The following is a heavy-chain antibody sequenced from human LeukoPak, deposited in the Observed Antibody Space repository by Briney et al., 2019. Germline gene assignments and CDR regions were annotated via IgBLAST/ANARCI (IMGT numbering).Heavy chain of an antibody. V-gene: IGHV4-59*01. D-gene: IGHD4-23*01. J-gene: IGHJ3*02. CDR2: IYYSGST. Sequence: SETLSLTCTVSGGSISSYYWSWIRQPPGKGLEWIGYIYYSGSTNYNPSLKSRVTISVKTSKNQFSLKLRSVTAADTAVYYCARVINLEFTTVVSRASRGAFDIWGQGTMVTVSS. CDR1: GGSISSYY. CDR3: ARVINLEFTTVVSRASRGAFDI.